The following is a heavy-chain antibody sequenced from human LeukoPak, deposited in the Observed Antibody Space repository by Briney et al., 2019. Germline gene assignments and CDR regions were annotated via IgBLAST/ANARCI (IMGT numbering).Heavy chain of an antibody. D-gene: IGHD6-6*01. Sequence: TSETLSLTSPVAAGSISSYYWSWLRQPPGKGLEWIGYIYCSGSTNYNPYLKSRVTISVDTSKNQFSLKLSSVAAAATAVYYCARHVGYSSSSPFDYWGQGTLVTVSS. CDR2: IYCSGST. J-gene: IGHJ4*02. V-gene: IGHV4-59*08. CDR3: ARHVGYSSSSPFDY. CDR1: AGSISSYY.